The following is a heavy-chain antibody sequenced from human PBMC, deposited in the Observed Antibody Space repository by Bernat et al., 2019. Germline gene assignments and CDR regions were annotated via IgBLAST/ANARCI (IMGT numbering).Heavy chain of an antibody. V-gene: IGHV3-48*01. CDR3: ARGGDDIFSGSSYGMDV. CDR2: ISTGSGSI. CDR1: GFTFSSYS. Sequence: EVQLVESVGGLVQPGGSLRLSCAASGFTFSSYSMDWVRQAPGKGLEWVSYISTGSGSIYYSDSVKGRFTISRDNAKKSLFLQMNSLRAEDTAVYYCARGGDDIFSGSSYGMDVWGQGTTVTVSS. D-gene: IGHD3-9*01. J-gene: IGHJ6*02.